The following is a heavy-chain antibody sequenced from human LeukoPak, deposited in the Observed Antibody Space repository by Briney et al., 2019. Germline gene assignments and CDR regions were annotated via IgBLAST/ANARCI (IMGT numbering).Heavy chain of an antibody. CDR3: ARDAVAGTVGQFDP. CDR2: INPNSGGT. CDR1: GYTFTGYY. D-gene: IGHD6-19*01. J-gene: IGHJ5*02. V-gene: IGHV1-2*02. Sequence: GASVKVSCKASGYTFTGYYMHWVRQAPGQGLEWMGWINPNSGGTNYAQKFQGRVTMTRDTSISTAYMELSRLRSDDTAVYYCARDAVAGTVGQFDPWGQGTLVTVSS.